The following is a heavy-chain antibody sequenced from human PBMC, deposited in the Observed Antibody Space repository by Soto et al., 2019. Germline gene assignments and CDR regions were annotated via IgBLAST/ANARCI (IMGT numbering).Heavy chain of an antibody. CDR2: ISSSRSYI. J-gene: IGHJ6*02. Sequence: EVQLVESGGGLVKPGGSLRLSCAASGFTFSSYSMNWVRQAPGKGLEWVSSISSSRSYIYYADSVKGRFTISRDNAKNSLYLQMNSMRSEDTAVYYCARDSISAAGGHAYYYYGMDVWGQGTTVTVSS. CDR3: ARDSISAAGGHAYYYYGMDV. D-gene: IGHD6-13*01. V-gene: IGHV3-21*01. CDR1: GFTFSSYS.